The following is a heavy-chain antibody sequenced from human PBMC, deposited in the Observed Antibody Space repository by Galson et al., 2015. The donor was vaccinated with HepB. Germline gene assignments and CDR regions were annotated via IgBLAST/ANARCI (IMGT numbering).Heavy chain of an antibody. Sequence: SVKVSCKASGYTFTSYAMHWVRQAPGQRLEWMGWINAGNGNTKYSQKFQGRVTITRDTSASTAYMELSSLRSEDTAVYYCARGSGTGTGAFDIWGQGTMVTVSS. CDR1: GYTFTSYA. V-gene: IGHV1-3*01. CDR2: INAGNGNT. J-gene: IGHJ3*02. CDR3: ARGSGTGTGAFDI. D-gene: IGHD3/OR15-3a*01.